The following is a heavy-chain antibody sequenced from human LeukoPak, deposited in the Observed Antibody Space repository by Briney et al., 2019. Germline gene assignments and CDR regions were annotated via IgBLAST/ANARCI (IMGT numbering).Heavy chain of an antibody. V-gene: IGHV3-23*01. D-gene: IGHD5-18*01. CDR1: GFTFSSYA. Sequence: PGGSLRLSCAASGFTFSSYAMSWVRQAPGKGLEWVSAISGSGGSTYYADSVKGRFTISRDNSKNTLYLQTNSLRAEDTAVYYCAIDRQYSYARSWGLDYWGQGTLVTVSS. CDR3: AIDRQYSYARSWGLDY. J-gene: IGHJ4*02. CDR2: ISGSGGST.